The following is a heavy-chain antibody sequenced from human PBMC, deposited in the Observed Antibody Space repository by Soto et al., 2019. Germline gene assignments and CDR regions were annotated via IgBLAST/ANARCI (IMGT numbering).Heavy chain of an antibody. CDR3: PKGLSSASSFDY. J-gene: IGHJ4*02. D-gene: IGHD6-19*01. Sequence: EVHLLESGGGLVQPGGSLRLSCAASGFTFSHHDKSWVRQAPGKGLEWVSAISGSGGRTHYADSVKGRFTISRDNSKNMLSLQMNSLRAEDTAVYHCPKGLSSASSFDYWGQGTLVTVSS. CDR1: GFTFSHHD. V-gene: IGHV3-23*01. CDR2: ISGSGGRT.